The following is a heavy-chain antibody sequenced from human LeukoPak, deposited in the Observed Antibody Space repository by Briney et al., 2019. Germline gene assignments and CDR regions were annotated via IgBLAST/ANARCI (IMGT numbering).Heavy chain of an antibody. CDR1: GGSISSHY. D-gene: IGHD6-13*01. CDR2: IYYSGST. CDR3: ARVGNQYSSSWYGGEYYYYYMDV. Sequence: SETLSLTCTVSGGSISSHYWSWIRQPPGKGLEWIGYIYYSGSTNYNPSLKSRVTISVDTSKNQFSLKLSSVTAADTAVYYCARVGNQYSSSWYGGEYYYYYMDVWGKGTTVIVSS. J-gene: IGHJ6*03. V-gene: IGHV4-59*11.